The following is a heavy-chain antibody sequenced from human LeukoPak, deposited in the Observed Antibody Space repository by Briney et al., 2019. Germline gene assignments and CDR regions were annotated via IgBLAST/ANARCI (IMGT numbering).Heavy chain of an antibody. Sequence: LSLTCTVSGGSISSSDYYWGWIRQAPGKGLEWVSSIGTSSDSIYYADSVKGRFTISRDNAKNSLYLQMNSLRVEDTAVYYCAREERQGFDYWGQGTLVTVSS. CDR1: GGSISSSDYY. CDR3: AREERQGFDY. V-gene: IGHV3-11*04. D-gene: IGHD1-1*01. CDR2: IGTSSDSI. J-gene: IGHJ4*02.